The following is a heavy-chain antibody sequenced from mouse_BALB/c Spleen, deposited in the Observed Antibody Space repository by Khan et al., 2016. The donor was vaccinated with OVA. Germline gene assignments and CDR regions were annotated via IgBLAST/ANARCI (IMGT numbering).Heavy chain of an antibody. CDR2: VSDGGNDT. D-gene: IGHD1-2*01. Sequence: EVQLQESGGGLVKPGGSLKLSCAASGFTFSDYYMYWVRQTPEKRLEWVATVSDGGNDTSYPDSVKGRFTISRDNDKNNLYLQMNSLKSEDTAIYYCTRGGYGSGFAYWGQGTLVTVSA. J-gene: IGHJ3*01. CDR1: GFTFSDYY. CDR3: TRGGYGSGFAY. V-gene: IGHV5-4*02.